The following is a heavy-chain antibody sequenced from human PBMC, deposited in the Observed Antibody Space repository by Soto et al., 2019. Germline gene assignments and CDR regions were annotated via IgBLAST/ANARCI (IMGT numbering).Heavy chain of an antibody. Sequence: ASVTVSCKVSGYTLTELSMHWVRQAPGKGLEWMGGFDPEDGETIYAQKLQGRVTMTEDTSTDTAYMELSSLRSEDTAVYYRATAYLLRLWLWGQGTLVTVSS. CDR1: GYTLTELS. CDR2: FDPEDGET. J-gene: IGHJ4*02. CDR3: ATAYLLRLWL. D-gene: IGHD3-16*01. V-gene: IGHV1-24*01.